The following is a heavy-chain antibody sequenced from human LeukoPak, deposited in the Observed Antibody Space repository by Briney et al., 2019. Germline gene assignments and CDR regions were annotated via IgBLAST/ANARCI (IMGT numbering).Heavy chain of an antibody. Sequence: GASVKVSCKASGYTFTSYDINWVRQATGQGLEWMGWMNPNSGNTGYAQKFQGRVTMTRNTSISTAYMELSSLRSEDTAVYYCARGLAPSLWFGELLSGRGAFDIWGQGTMVTVSS. CDR3: ARGLAPSLWFGELLSGRGAFDI. J-gene: IGHJ3*02. D-gene: IGHD3-10*01. CDR2: MNPNSGNT. V-gene: IGHV1-8*01. CDR1: GYTFTSYD.